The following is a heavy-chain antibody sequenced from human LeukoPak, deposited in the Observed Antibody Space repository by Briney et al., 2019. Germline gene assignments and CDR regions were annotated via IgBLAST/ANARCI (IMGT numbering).Heavy chain of an antibody. CDR1: GFTFSNYA. Sequence: GGSLTLSCAASGFTFSNYAIHWVRQAPGKGLEWVAIISYEGSNKDYADFVKGRFTISRDNSKNTLYLQVDSLRPEDTAVYYCARKRSAGADDPFEIWGQGTMVTVSS. CDR2: ISYEGSNK. CDR3: ARKRSAGADDPFEI. D-gene: IGHD1-26*01. J-gene: IGHJ3*02. V-gene: IGHV3-30*04.